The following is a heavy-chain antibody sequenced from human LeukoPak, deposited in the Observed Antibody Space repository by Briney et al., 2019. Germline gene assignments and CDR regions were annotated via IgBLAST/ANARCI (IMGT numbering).Heavy chain of an antibody. V-gene: IGHV3-74*01. CDR2: INADGSTA. CDR1: GFAFNKYW. Sequence: GGSLRLSCAASGFAFNKYWMHWVRQAPGKGLVWVSLINADGSTATYADSVKGRFTISRDNARNTLSLQMNSLTIEDTAVYYCVVVVEPPDSDGFDVWGQGTMITVSS. J-gene: IGHJ3*01. D-gene: IGHD1-14*01. CDR3: VVVVEPPDSDGFDV.